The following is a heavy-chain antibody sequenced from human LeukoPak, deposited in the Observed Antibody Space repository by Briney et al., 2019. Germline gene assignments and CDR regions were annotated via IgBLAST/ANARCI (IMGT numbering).Heavy chain of an antibody. CDR3: ARDIVGATRAFGY. CDR1: GGSISSYY. CDR2: IYYSGNT. D-gene: IGHD1-26*01. J-gene: IGHJ4*02. Sequence: SETLSLTCTVSGGSISSYYWSWIRQPPGKGLEWIGYIYYSGNTNYNPSLKSRVTMSVDTSKNQFSLKLSSVTAADTAVYYCARDIVGATRAFGYWGQGTPATVSS. V-gene: IGHV4-59*01.